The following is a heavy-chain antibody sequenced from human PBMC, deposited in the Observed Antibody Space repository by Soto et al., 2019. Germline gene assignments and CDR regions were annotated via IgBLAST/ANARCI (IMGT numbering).Heavy chain of an antibody. J-gene: IGHJ5*02. V-gene: IGHV4-31*03. CDR3: ASTSALVFRYWFDL. CDR1: AGSTNSRGYR. D-gene: IGHD2-21*01. CDR2: TYYRGNT. Sequence: SETLSLTCSVSAGSTNSRGYRWAGTRQHPERGLEWTGYTYYRGNTYCNPCLRSRLTLSGATSKNKLTMNVTSVTDTPTPAYHCASTSALVFRYWFDLWGQGTLVTVSS.